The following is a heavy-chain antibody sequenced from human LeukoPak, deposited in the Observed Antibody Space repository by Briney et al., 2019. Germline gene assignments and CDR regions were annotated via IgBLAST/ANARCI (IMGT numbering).Heavy chain of an antibody. J-gene: IGHJ4*02. CDR1: GFTFSSYA. V-gene: IGHV3-30-3*01. CDR3: AKGLGIGLNALTGSGVSFDY. CDR2: ISYDGSNK. Sequence: GGSLRLSCAASGFTFSSYAMHWVRQAPGKGLEWVAVISYDGSNKYYADSVKGRFTISRDNSKNTLRLQMNSLRAEDTAVYYCAKGLGIGLNALTGSGVSFDYWGQGTLVTVSS. D-gene: IGHD3-9*01.